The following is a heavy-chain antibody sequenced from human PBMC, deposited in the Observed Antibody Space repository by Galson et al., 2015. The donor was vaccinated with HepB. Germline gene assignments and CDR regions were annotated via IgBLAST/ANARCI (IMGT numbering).Heavy chain of an antibody. V-gene: IGHV6-1*01. CDR2: TYFRSQWRI. CDR1: GDSVTSNSAV. Sequence: CAISGDSVTSNSAVWNWIRQPPSRGLGWLGRTYFRSQWRIDYSVSVKSRITINADTSQNQFSLHLNSMTPEDTAVYYCAYGSDVWGQGTTVIVSS. CDR3: AYGSDV. J-gene: IGHJ6*02.